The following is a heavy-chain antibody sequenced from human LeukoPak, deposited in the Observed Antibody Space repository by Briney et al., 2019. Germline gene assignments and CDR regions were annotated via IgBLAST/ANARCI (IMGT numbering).Heavy chain of an antibody. CDR1: AGSISSSSYY. J-gene: IGHJ6*03. Sequence: SETLSLTCTVSAGSISSSSYYWGWIRQPPGKGLEWIRSIYYSGSTYYNPSLKSRVTISVDTSKNHFSLKLSSVTAADTAVYYCARDIVVVPADLYYYYMDVWGKGTTVTVSS. V-gene: IGHV4-39*02. CDR3: ARDIVVVPADLYYYYMDV. CDR2: IYYSGST. D-gene: IGHD2-2*01.